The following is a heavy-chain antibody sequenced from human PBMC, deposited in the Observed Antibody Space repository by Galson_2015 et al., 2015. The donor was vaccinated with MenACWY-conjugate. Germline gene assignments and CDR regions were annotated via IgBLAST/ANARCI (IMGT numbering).Heavy chain of an antibody. Sequence: SLRLSCAASGFIFSSHTMNWVRQAPGKGLEWVSSISISSSYIYYADSVKGRFTISRDNAKNSLYLQMNSLTAGDTAVYYCARDYARLEWLSAYYFDYWGQGTPVTVSS. CDR3: ARDYARLEWLSAYYFDY. J-gene: IGHJ4*02. CDR2: ISISSSYI. D-gene: IGHD3-3*01. CDR1: GFIFSSHT. V-gene: IGHV3-21*01.